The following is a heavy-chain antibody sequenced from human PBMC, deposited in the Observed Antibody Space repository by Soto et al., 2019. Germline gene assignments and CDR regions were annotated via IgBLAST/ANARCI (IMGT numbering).Heavy chain of an antibody. CDR3: ARMATSGTLNWFDP. J-gene: IGHJ5*02. CDR1: GYTFTRYT. Sequence: ASVRVSCKASGYTFTRYTMNGVRQAPGQRLEWXGWXXPXXGXTXXXQXXXDRVTMTRDTSTSTAYMELSSLASDDTAIYYCARMATSGTLNWFDPWGQGTLVTVSS. CDR2: XXPXXGXT. V-gene: IGHV1-3*01.